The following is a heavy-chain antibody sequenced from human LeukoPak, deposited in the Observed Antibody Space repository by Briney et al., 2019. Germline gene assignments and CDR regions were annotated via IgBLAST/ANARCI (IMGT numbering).Heavy chain of an antibody. Sequence: SETLSLTCAVYGGSFSGYYWSWIRQPPGKGLEWIGEINHSGSTNYNPSLKSRVTISVDTSKNQFSLKLSSVTAADTGVYYCARAWYQLLSHYFDYWGQGTLVPVSS. CDR2: INHSGST. V-gene: IGHV4-34*01. D-gene: IGHD2-2*01. J-gene: IGHJ4*02. CDR3: ARAWYQLLSHYFDY. CDR1: GGSFSGYY.